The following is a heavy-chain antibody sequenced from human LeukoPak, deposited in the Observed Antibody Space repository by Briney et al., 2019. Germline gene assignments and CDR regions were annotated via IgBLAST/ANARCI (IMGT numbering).Heavy chain of an antibody. CDR2: INSNSADT. Sequence: ASLWVSCTPSGYSLIDYYIHWVRHAPGQGLEWMGWINSNSADTNYAQNLQGSVTITRETSPSTAYLELRRLRSDDTALYYCARMGISARGTNFHHWGEGTLVTVSS. D-gene: IGHD6-13*01. V-gene: IGHV1-2*02. CDR1: GYSLIDYY. J-gene: IGHJ1*01. CDR3: ARMGISARGTNFHH.